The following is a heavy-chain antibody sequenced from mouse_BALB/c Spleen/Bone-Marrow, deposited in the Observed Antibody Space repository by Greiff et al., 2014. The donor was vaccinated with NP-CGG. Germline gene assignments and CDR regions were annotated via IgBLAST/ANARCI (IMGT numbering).Heavy chain of an antibody. D-gene: IGHD2-4*01. CDR3: AREGGLRRGDYYAMDY. J-gene: IGHJ4*01. V-gene: IGHV1-14*01. Sequence: EVQLQESGPELVKPGASVKMSCRASRYTFTAYVMHWVKQKPGQGLEWIGYINPYNDGTKYNEMFKGKATLTSDKSSSTAYMELSSLTSEDSAVYYCAREGGLRRGDYYAMDYWGQGTSVTVSS. CDR2: INPYNDGT. CDR1: RYTFTAYV.